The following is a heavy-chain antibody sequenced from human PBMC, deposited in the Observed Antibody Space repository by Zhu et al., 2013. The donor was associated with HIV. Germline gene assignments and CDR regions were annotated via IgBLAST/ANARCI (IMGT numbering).Heavy chain of an antibody. Sequence: QDQLVQSGAAVEELGATLRVSCRASGDTLRNSDVHWVRQAPGXGLEWMGWMNTNSGNTGYAQKFQGRVTITRNTSISTAYMELSSLRSEDTAVYYCARGVRYCSSTSCYYYYYYMDVVGQGTTVTVSS. J-gene: IGHJ6*03. V-gene: IGHV1-8*01. CDR2: MNTNSGNT. CDR1: GDTLRNSD. CDR3: ARGVRYCSSTSCYYYYYYMDV. D-gene: IGHD2-2*01.